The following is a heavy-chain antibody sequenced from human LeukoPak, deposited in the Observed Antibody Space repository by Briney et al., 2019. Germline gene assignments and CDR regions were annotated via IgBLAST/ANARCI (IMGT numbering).Heavy chain of an antibody. CDR1: GGSISRNY. CDR2: VYYSGST. J-gene: IGHJ5*01. D-gene: IGHD6-13*01. Sequence: SETLSLTCFVSGGSISRNYWSWIRQSPGKGLEWIGNVYYSGSTNYNPSLNSRVTISMDTSKNQFSLKLRSVTVVDTAVYYCARIAFLPKESNSWYRWFDSWGQGTLVTVSS. CDR3: ARIAFLPKESNSWYRWFDS. V-gene: IGHV4-59*01.